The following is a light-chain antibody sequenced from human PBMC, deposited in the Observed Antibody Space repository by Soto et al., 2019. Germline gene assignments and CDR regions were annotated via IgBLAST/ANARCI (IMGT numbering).Light chain of an antibody. CDR1: QKISNF. Sequence: DVQMTQSPSFLSASAGDRVTITCRASQKISNFLNWYQQKPGKGPILLIYAASSLQSGVPSRFSGSGSGTDFTLTISGLQPEDFATYYCQQSYFTPTFGQRTRLEIK. V-gene: IGKV1-39*01. CDR3: QQSYFTPT. J-gene: IGKJ5*01. CDR2: AAS.